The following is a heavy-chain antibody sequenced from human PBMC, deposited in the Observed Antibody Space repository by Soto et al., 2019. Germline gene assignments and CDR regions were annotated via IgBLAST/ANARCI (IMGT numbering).Heavy chain of an antibody. CDR3: ARDYSLQFLEWLSQSPSYYYGMDV. CDR1: GFTFSSYS. V-gene: IGHV3-48*02. Sequence: GGSLRLSCAASGFTFSSYSMNCVRQAPGKGMEWVSYISSSSSTIYYADSVKGRFTISRDNAKNSLYLQMNSLRDEDTAVYYCARDYSLQFLEWLSQSPSYYYGMDVWGQGTTVTVSS. CDR2: ISSSSSTI. J-gene: IGHJ6*02. D-gene: IGHD3-3*01.